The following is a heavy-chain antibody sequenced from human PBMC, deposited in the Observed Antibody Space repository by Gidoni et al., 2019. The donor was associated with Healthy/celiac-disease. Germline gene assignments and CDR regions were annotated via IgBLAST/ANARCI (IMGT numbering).Heavy chain of an antibody. J-gene: IGHJ4*02. V-gene: IGHV3-30*18. Sequence: QVQLVESGGGVVQPGRSLRLSAAAAGFIFSSYGMHWVRQAPGKGLEWVAVISYDGSNKYYADSVKGRFTISRDNSKNTLYLQMNSLRAEDTAVYYCAKVGSPTGYYFDYWGQGTLVTVSS. CDR3: AKVGSPTGYYFDY. CDR1: GFIFSSYG. CDR2: ISYDGSNK.